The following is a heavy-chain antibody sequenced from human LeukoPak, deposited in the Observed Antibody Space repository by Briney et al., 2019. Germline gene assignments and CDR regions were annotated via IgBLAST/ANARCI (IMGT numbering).Heavy chain of an antibody. CDR3: ARDTYDFWSGSHAFDI. CDR2: IYSGGST. Sequence: GGSLRLSCAASGFTVSSNYMSWVRQAPGKGLEWVSVIYSGGSTYYADSVKGRFTISRDNSKNTLYLQMNSLRAEDTAVYYCARDTYDFWSGSHAFDIWGQGTMVTVSS. J-gene: IGHJ3*02. CDR1: GFTVSSNY. D-gene: IGHD3-3*01. V-gene: IGHV3-53*01.